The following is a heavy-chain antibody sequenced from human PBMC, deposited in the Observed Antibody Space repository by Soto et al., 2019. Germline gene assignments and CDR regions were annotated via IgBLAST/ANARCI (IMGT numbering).Heavy chain of an antibody. D-gene: IGHD3-22*01. CDR3: RQLAYWLDP. V-gene: IGHV4-30-4*02. CDR1: GASISSDDYY. Sequence: SETLSLTCNVSGASISSDDYYWTWIRQPPGKGLEWIGYIYHTGRTSYNPALRSRLTISIDRSKNQFSLTSDDTALYYCAKDLTRQLAYWLDPWGQGTQVTVSS. J-gene: IGHJ5*02. CDR2: IYHTGRT.